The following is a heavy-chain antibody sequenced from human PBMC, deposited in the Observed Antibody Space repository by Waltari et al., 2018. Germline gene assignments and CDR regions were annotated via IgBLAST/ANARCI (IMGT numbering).Heavy chain of an antibody. D-gene: IGHD6-19*01. V-gene: IGHV1-69-2*01. J-gene: IGHJ5*02. Sequence: EVQLVQSGAEVKKPGATVKISCKASGYTFTDYYMHWVQQAPGKGLEWMGRVDPEDGETRYAEKFQGRVTITADTSTDTAYMELSSLRSEDTAVYYCATTAGYSSGWALENWFDPWGQGTLVTVSS. CDR2: VDPEDGET. CDR3: ATTAGYSSGWALENWFDP. CDR1: GYTFTDYY.